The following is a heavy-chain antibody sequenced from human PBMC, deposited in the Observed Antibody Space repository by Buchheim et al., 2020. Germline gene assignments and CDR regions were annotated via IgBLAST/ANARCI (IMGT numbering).Heavy chain of an antibody. CDR1: GYTFTSYY. D-gene: IGHD6-6*01. Sequence: QVQLVQSGAEVKKPGASVKVSCKASGYTFTSYYMHWVRQAPGQGLEWMGIINPSGGSTSYAQKFQGRVTMTRDTSTSTVYMELINLRSEDTAVYYWDRATYSSASGGAGYYFDYWGQGTL. CDR3: DRATYSSASGGAGYYFDY. CDR2: INPSGGST. V-gene: IGHV1-46*03. J-gene: IGHJ4*02.